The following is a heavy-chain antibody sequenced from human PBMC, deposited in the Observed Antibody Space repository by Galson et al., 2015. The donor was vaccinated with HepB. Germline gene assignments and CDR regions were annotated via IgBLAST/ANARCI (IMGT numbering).Heavy chain of an antibody. CDR2: INPNSGGT. J-gene: IGHJ6*02. V-gene: IGHV1-2*04. CDR1: GYTFTGYY. D-gene: IGHD4-23*01. CDR3: ARVASRKPHKLHYGMDV. Sequence: SVTVSCKASGYTFTGYYMHWVRQAPGQGLEWMGWINPNSGGTNYAQKFQGWVTMTRDTSISTAYMELSSLRSEDTAVYYCARVASRKPHKLHYGMDVWGQGTMVTVSS.